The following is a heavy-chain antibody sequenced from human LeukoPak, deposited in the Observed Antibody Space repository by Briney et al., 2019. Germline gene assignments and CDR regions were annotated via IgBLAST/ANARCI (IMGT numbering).Heavy chain of an antibody. CDR2: INPSGGST. V-gene: IGHV1-46*01. J-gene: IGHJ6*03. CDR1: GYTFTSYY. CDR3: ARDGRYCSSTSCYWDYYYYYMDV. Sequence: GASVKVSCKASGYTFTSYYMHWVRQAPGQGLEWMGIINPSGGSTSYAQKFQGRVTMTRDTSTSAVYMELSSLRSEDTAVYYCARDGRYCSSTSCYWDYYYYYMDVWGKGTTVTVSS. D-gene: IGHD2-2*01.